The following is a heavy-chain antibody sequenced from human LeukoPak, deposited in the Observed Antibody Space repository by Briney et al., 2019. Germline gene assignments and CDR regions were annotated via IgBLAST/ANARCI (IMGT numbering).Heavy chain of an antibody. CDR3: AKSSYYDSSGFYREYYFDY. J-gene: IGHJ4*02. D-gene: IGHD3-22*01. Sequence: PGGSLRLSCVASGFSSNNFGMSWVRQAPGKGLEWVSSISGTGGSTHYADSVKGRFTISRDNSKNTLYLQMNSLRAGDTAVYYCAKSSYYDSSGFYREYYFDYWGQGTLVPVSS. CDR1: GFSSNNFG. V-gene: IGHV3-23*01. CDR2: ISGTGGST.